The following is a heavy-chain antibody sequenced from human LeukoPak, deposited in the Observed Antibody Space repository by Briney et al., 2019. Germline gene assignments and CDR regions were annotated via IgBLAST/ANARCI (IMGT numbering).Heavy chain of an antibody. Sequence: ASVKVSCKASGYTFTSYGISWVRQAPGQGLEWMGWISAYNGNTNYAQKLQGRVTMTTDTSTSTAYMELRSLRSDDTAVYYCAALTTVTSQNYYYYYYMDVWGKGTTVTISS. CDR3: AALTTVTSQNYYYYYYMDV. CDR1: GYTFTSYG. V-gene: IGHV1-18*01. CDR2: ISAYNGNT. J-gene: IGHJ6*03. D-gene: IGHD4-17*01.